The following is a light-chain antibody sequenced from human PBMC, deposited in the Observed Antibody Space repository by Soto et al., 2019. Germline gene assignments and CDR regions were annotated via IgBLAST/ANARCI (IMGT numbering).Light chain of an antibody. Sequence: QSVLTQPPSVSGAPGKRVTISCTGSSSNIGAGYDVHWYQQVPRTAPKLLIYGNSNRPSGVPDRFSGSKSGTSASLAITGLQAEDEADYYCQSYDSNLNGFFVFGTGTKVTVL. CDR3: QSYDSNLNGFFV. CDR2: GNS. CDR1: SSNIGAGYD. J-gene: IGLJ1*01. V-gene: IGLV1-40*01.